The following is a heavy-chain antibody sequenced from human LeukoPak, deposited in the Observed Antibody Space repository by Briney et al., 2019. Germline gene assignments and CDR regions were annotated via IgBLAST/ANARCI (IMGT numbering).Heavy chain of an antibody. D-gene: IGHD6-19*01. CDR3: AKPVYSRGWYASTFDC. V-gene: IGHV3-30*18. J-gene: IGHJ4*02. CDR1: GFTFSSYV. CDR2: ISYDGSKK. Sequence: GRSLRLSCAASGFTFSSYVMHWVRQAPGKGLEWVAVISYDGSKKYYADSVKGRFTISRDNSNDTLYLQMNSLTAEDTAVYYCAKPVYSRGWYASTFDCWGQGTLVTVSS.